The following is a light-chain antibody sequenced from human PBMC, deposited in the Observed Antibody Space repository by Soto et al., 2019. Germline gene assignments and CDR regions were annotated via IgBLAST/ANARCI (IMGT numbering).Light chain of an antibody. V-gene: IGKV1-27*01. J-gene: IGKJ4*01. Sequence: DIQMTQSPSSLSASVGDRVTITCRASQGIRNYLAWYQQKPGKVPKLLIYAASTLQSGVPSRFSGSGSGTAFTLTISSLQPEDVATYCCQKHKSAPFTFGGGTKVEIK. CDR2: AAS. CDR3: QKHKSAPFT. CDR1: QGIRNY.